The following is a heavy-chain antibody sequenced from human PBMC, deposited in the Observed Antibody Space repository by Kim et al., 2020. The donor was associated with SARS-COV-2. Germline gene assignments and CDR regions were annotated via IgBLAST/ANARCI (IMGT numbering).Heavy chain of an antibody. CDR1: GFTVSSNY. CDR3: ARELYYYGMDV. Sequence: GGSLTLSCAASGFTVSSNYMSWVRQAPGKGLEWVSVIYSGGSTFYADSVKGRFTISRDNSKNTLYLQMNSLRAEDTAVYYCARELYYYGMDVWGQGTTVTVSS. CDR2: IYSGGST. V-gene: IGHV3-53*01. J-gene: IGHJ6*02.